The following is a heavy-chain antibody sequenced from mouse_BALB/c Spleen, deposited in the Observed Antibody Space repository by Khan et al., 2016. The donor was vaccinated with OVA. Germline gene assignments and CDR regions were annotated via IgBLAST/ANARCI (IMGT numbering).Heavy chain of an antibody. CDR2: ITYSGST. CDR1: GYSITSDYA. D-gene: IGHD1-1*01. V-gene: IGHV3-2*02. CDR3: ARDYGSSDLFFDY. Sequence: EVQLQESGPGLVKPSQSLSLPCTVTGYSITSDYAWNWIRQFPGNKLEWMAYITYSGSTGYNPYLKGRISITRAPSKNQVFLQLNSVTTEDTATXYGARDYGSSDLFFDYWGQGTTLTVSS. J-gene: IGHJ2*01.